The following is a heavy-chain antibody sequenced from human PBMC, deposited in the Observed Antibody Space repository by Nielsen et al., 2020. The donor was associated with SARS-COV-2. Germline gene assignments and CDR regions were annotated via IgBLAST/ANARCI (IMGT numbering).Heavy chain of an antibody. Sequence: GGSLRLSCTASGFTFGDYAMSWVRQAPGKGLEWVGFIRSKAYGGTTEYAASVKGRFTISRDNAKNSLYLQMNSLRAEDTAVYYCARGGIDYGDPWVDFDLWGRGTLVTVSS. D-gene: IGHD4-17*01. J-gene: IGHJ2*01. CDR1: GFTFGDYA. CDR3: ARGGIDYGDPWVDFDL. CDR2: IRSKAYGGTT. V-gene: IGHV3-49*04.